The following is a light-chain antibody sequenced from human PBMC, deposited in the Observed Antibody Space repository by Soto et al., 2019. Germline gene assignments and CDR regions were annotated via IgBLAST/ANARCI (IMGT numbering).Light chain of an antibody. J-gene: IGKJ3*01. CDR1: QSITSTY. Sequence: EIVLTQSPGTLSLSPGERVTLSCRASQSITSTYLAWYQQKPGQAPRLLIYGASSRATGIPDRFSGSGSGTDFTLTISRLEPEDFAVYYCQQYNSWPLTFGPGTKVDIK. V-gene: IGKV3-20*01. CDR3: QQYNSWPLT. CDR2: GAS.